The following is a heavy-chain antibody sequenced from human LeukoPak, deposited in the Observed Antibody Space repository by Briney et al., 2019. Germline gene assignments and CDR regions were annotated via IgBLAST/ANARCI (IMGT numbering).Heavy chain of an antibody. Sequence: SETLSLTCTVSGGSISSSYYYWGWIRQPPGKGLEWIGSIYYSGSTYYNPSLKSRVTISVDTSKNQISLKLSSVTAADTAVYYCARGMVTHEYDWGQGTLVTVSS. CDR2: IYYSGST. CDR3: ARGMVTHEYD. D-gene: IGHD2-21*02. J-gene: IGHJ4*02. V-gene: IGHV4-39*07. CDR1: GGSISSSYYY.